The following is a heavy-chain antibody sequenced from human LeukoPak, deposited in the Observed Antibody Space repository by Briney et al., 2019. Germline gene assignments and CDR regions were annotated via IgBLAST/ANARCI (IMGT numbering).Heavy chain of an antibody. CDR1: GYTFTGYY. V-gene: IGHV1-2*02. D-gene: IGHD3-9*01. CDR2: INPNSGGT. Sequence: GASVKVSCKASGYTFTGYYMHWVRQAPGQGLEWMGWINPNSGGTNYAQKFQGRVTMTRDTSISTAYMELSRLRSDDTAVYYCARDRRYQGTRPYNYMDVWGKGTTVTVSS. CDR3: ARDRRYQGTRPYNYMDV. J-gene: IGHJ6*03.